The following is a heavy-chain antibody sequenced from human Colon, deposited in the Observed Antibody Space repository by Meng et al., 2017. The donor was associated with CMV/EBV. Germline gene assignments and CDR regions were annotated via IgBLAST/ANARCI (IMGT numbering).Heavy chain of an antibody. CDR1: GFNVEDYA. Sequence: SLKISCAVSGFNVEDYAMHWVRQVPGKGLEWVSGISWNNNSLGYADSVKGRFTVSRDSAKNSLFLQMNSLRPEDTALYYCAKDSYTGYDRRWFDPWGPGTLVTVSS. CDR3: AKDSYTGYDRRWFDP. CDR2: ISWNNNSL. D-gene: IGHD5-12*01. V-gene: IGHV3-9*01. J-gene: IGHJ5*02.